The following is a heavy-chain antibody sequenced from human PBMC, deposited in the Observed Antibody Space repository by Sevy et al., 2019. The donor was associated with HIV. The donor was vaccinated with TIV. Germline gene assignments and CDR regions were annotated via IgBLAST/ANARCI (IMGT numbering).Heavy chain of an antibody. CDR2: IKSKTDGERT. Sequence: GGSLRLSCAASGLSFTSAWMSWVRQAPGKGLEWVGRIKSKTDGERTDYPAPVRGRFTISRDDPNNTLYLQMNSLETEDTAVYYCTTTLSTAHYMVVWGQGTTVTVSS. CDR3: TTTLSTAHYMVV. V-gene: IGHV3-15*01. D-gene: IGHD2-2*01. CDR1: GLSFTSAW. J-gene: IGHJ6*02.